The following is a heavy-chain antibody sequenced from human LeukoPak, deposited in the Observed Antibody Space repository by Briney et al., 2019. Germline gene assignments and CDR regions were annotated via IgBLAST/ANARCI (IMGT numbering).Heavy chain of an antibody. J-gene: IGHJ4*02. CDR3: ARDGIRFWYYFDY. CDR1: GFTFSSYW. D-gene: IGHD3-3*01. CDR2: IKQDGSEK. Sequence: PGGSLRLSCAASGFTFSSYWMSWVRQAPGKGLEWVANIKQDGSEKYYVDSVEGRFTISRDNAKNSLYLQMNSLRAEDTAVYYCARDGIRFWYYFDYWGQGTLVTVSS. V-gene: IGHV3-7*01.